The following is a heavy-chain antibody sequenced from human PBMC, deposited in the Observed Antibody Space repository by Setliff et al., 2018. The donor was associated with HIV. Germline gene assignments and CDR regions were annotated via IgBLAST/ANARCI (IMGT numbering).Heavy chain of an antibody. J-gene: IGHJ2*01. CDR2: VIPIFGST. Sequence: SVKVSCKISGYTLTEVSMHWVRQAPGQGLEWMGGVIPIFGSTTFAQKFQGRVTITADESKDTVEMELSSLTSEDTAVYYCARDDHYYDMGSILSDWFLDVWDRGTLVTVSS. CDR3: ARDDHYYDMGSILSDWFLDV. CDR1: GYTLTEVS. D-gene: IGHD3-22*01. V-gene: IGHV1-69*13.